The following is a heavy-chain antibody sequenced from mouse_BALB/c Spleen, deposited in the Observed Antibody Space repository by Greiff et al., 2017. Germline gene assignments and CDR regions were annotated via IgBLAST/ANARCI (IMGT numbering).Heavy chain of an antibody. CDR2: IYPGNVNT. V-gene: IGHV1S56*01. CDR3: ARLLLDY. Sequence: QVQLQQSGPELVKPGASVRISCKASGYTFTSYYIHWVKQRPGQGLEWIGWIYPGNVNTKYNEKFKGKATLTADKSSSTAYMQLSSLTSEDSAVYFCARLLLDYWGQGTTLTVSS. CDR1: GYTFTSYY. J-gene: IGHJ2*01. D-gene: IGHD2-1*01.